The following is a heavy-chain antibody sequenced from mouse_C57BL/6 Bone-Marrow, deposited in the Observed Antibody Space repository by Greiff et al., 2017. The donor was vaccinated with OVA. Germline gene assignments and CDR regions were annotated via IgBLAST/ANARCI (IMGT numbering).Heavy chain of an antibody. CDR1: GFTFSSYT. Sequence: EVMLVESGGGLVKPGGSLKLSCAASGFTFSSYTMSWVRQTPEKRLEWVATISGGGGNAYYPDSVKGRFTISRDNAKNTLYRQMSSLRSEDTALYYCARGEVLWAYYWYFDVWGTGTTVTVSS. V-gene: IGHV5-9*01. CDR3: ARGEVLWAYYWYFDV. D-gene: IGHD1-1*02. CDR2: ISGGGGNA. J-gene: IGHJ1*03.